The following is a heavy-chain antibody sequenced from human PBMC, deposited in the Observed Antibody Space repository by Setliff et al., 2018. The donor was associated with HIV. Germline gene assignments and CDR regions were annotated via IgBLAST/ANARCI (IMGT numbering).Heavy chain of an antibody. Sequence: ASVKVSCKASGYTFSDYYVHWMRQAPGEGLEWMGWINPNSGATNYAQKFQGRVTMTRDMSISTAYMDLNSLRSDDTALYYCVRDRGGKDNVHWGQGTLVTSPQ. D-gene: IGHD1-26*01. CDR3: VRDRGGKDNVH. V-gene: IGHV1-2*02. J-gene: IGHJ4*02. CDR1: GYTFSDYY. CDR2: INPNSGAT.